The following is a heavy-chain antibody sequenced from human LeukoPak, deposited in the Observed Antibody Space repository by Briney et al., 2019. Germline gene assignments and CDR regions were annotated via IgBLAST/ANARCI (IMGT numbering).Heavy chain of an antibody. Sequence: GGSLRLSCAASGFTFDDYAMHWVRQAPGKGLEWVSGISWNSGSIAYADSVKGRFTISRDNAKNSLYLQMNSLRAEDTALYYCAKGSDSSGYSLFEYWGQGTLVTVSS. CDR2: ISWNSGSI. V-gene: IGHV3-9*01. J-gene: IGHJ4*02. CDR1: GFTFDDYA. D-gene: IGHD3-22*01. CDR3: AKGSDSSGYSLFEY.